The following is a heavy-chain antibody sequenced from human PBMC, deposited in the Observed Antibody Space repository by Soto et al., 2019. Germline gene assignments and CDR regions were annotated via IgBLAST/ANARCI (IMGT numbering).Heavy chain of an antibody. V-gene: IGHV3-21*06. CDR1: GFMFSKYT. CDR2: ISSTDTDV. CDR3: ARARSDYYAMDV. Sequence: GGSLRLSCAASGFMFSKYTMNWVRQAPGKGLEWVSSISSTDTDVDDTDSVKGRFIISRDNANNLVFLQMDSLRVEDTAVYYCARARSDYYAMDVWGQGXTVTVSS. J-gene: IGHJ6*02.